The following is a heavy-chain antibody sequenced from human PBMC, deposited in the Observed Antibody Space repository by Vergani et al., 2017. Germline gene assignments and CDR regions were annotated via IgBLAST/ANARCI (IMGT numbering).Heavy chain of an antibody. CDR3: ARESELDYYDSSGYPYYYYYGMDV. CDR2: ISYDGSNK. D-gene: IGHD3-22*01. J-gene: IGHJ6*02. V-gene: IGHV3-30*03. Sequence: QVQLVESGGGVVQPGRSLRLSCAASGFTFSSYGMHWVRQAPGKGLEWVAVISYDGSNKYYADSVKGRFTISIDNSKNTLYLQMNSLRAEDTAVYYCARESELDYYDSSGYPYYYYYGMDVWGQGTTVTVSS. CDR1: GFTFSSYG.